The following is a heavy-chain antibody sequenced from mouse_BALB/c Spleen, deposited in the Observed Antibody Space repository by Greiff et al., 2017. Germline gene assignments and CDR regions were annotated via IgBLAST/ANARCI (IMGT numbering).Heavy chain of an antibody. Sequence: DVMLVESGGGLVQPGGSRKLSCAASGFTFSSFGMHWVRQAPEKGLEWVAYISSGSSTIYYADTVKGRFTISRDNPKNTLFLQMTSLRSEDTAMYYCARVGWAGFFDYWGQGTTLTVSS. J-gene: IGHJ2*01. CDR3: ARVGWAGFFDY. CDR2: ISSGSSTI. V-gene: IGHV5-17*02. D-gene: IGHD2-3*01. CDR1: GFTFSSFG.